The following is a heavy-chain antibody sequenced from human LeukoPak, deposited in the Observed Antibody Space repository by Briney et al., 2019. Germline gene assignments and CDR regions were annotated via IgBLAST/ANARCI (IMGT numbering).Heavy chain of an antibody. J-gene: IGHJ3*02. CDR2: ISYIGST. CDR3: ARDLVTVTKGFDT. Sequence: SETLSLTCAVSDDSFSSHYWTWIRQPPGKGLEWTGYISYIGSTNYNPSLKSRVTISIDTSKNQFSLKLSSVTAADTAVYYCARDLVTVTKGFDTWGQGTMVSVSS. D-gene: IGHD4-17*01. CDR1: DDSFSSHY. V-gene: IGHV4-59*11.